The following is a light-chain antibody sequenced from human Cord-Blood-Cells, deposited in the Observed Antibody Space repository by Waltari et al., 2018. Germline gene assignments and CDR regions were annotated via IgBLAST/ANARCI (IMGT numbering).Light chain of an antibody. CDR2: EGS. J-gene: IGLJ3*02. Sequence: SPLTQPDSVSVSPGQPITIYCTGTSSAVGSYNLVSWYQQHPGKAPKLMIYEGSKRPSGVSNRFSGSKSGNTASLTISGRQAEDEADYYCCSYAGSSTWVFGGGTKLTVL. V-gene: IGLV2-23*01. CDR1: SSAVGSYNL. CDR3: CSYAGSSTWV.